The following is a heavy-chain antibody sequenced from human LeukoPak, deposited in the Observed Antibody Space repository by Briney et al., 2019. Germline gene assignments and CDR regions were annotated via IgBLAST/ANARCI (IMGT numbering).Heavy chain of an antibody. D-gene: IGHD6-19*01. CDR1: GGTFSSYA. CDR3: ARVVDSSGWTHFDY. J-gene: IGHJ4*02. CDR2: IIPIFGIA. V-gene: IGHV1-69*04. Sequence: EASVKVSCKASGGTFSSYAISWVRQAPGQGLEWMGRIIPIFGIANYAQKFQGRVTITADKSTSTAYMELSSLRSEDTAVYYCARVVDSSGWTHFDYWGQGTLVTVPS.